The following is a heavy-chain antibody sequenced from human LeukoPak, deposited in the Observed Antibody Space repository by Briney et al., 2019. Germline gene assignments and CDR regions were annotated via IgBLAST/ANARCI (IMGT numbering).Heavy chain of an antibody. CDR3: ARDPQFVRGDYYFDY. CDR2: ISSSTSYI. J-gene: IGHJ4*02. Sequence: GGSLRLSCAASGFTFSSYNMNWVRQAPGKGLEWVSSISSSTSYIYYADSVKGRFTISRDNAKNSLYLQMNSPRAEDTAVYYCARDPQFVRGDYYFDYWGQGTLVTVSS. CDR1: GFTFSSYN. V-gene: IGHV3-21*01. D-gene: IGHD3-10*01.